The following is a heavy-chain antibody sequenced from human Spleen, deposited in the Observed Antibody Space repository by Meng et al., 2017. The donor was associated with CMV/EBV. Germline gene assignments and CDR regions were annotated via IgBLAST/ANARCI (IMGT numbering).Heavy chain of an antibody. CDR2: ISYDGSNK. CDR1: GFTFSSYA. D-gene: IGHD3-10*01. Sequence: GESLKISCAASGFTFSSYAMHWVRQAPGKGLEWVAVISYDGSNKYYADSVKGRFTISRDNSKNTLYLQMNSLRAEDTAVYYCARVDSSTYYGSGTYYPPPDWFDPWGQGTLVTVSS. CDR3: ARVDSSTYYGSGTYYPPPDWFDP. V-gene: IGHV3-30-3*01. J-gene: IGHJ5*02.